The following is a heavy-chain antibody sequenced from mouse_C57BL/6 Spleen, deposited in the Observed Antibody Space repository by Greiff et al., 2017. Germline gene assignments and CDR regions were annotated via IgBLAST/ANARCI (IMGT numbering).Heavy chain of an antibody. Sequence: DVHLVESGGDLVKPGGSLKLSCAASGFTFSSYGMSWVRQTPDKRLEWVATISSGGSYTYYPDSVKGRFTISRDNAKNTLYLQMSSLKSEDTAMYYCARQAYYSYWGQGTTLTVSS. J-gene: IGHJ2*01. CDR2: ISSGGSYT. CDR1: GFTFSSYG. CDR3: ARQAYYSY. V-gene: IGHV5-6*01. D-gene: IGHD2-12*01.